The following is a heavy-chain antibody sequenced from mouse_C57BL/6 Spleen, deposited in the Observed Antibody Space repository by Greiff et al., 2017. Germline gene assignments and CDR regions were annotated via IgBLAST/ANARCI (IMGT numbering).Heavy chain of an antibody. CDR2: IHPNSGST. V-gene: IGHV1-64*01. Sequence: VQLQQPGAELVKPGASVKLSCKASGYTFTSYWMHWVKQRPGQGLEWIGMIHPNSGSTNYNEKFKSKATLTVDKSSSTAYTQLSSLTSEDSAVYYCGARGAYFDYWCQGTTLTVSS. CDR3: GARGAYFDY. CDR1: GYTFTSYW. J-gene: IGHJ2*01.